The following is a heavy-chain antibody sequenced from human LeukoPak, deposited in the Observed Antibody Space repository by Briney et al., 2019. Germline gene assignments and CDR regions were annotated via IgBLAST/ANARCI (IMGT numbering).Heavy chain of an antibody. CDR2: INHSGST. CDR3: ARGRRYYYDSSGLPY. CDR1: GGSFSGYY. D-gene: IGHD3-22*01. J-gene: IGHJ4*02. V-gene: IGHV4-34*01. Sequence: SETLSLTCAVYGGSFSGYYWSWIRQPPGKGLEWIGEINHSGSTNYNPSLKSRVTISVDTSKNQFSLKLSSVTAADTAVYYCARGRRYYYDSSGLPYWGQGTLVTVSS.